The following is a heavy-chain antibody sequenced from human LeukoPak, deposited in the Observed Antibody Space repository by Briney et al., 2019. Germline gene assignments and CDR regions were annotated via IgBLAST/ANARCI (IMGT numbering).Heavy chain of an antibody. J-gene: IGHJ4*02. Sequence: GGSLRLSCAASGFNFSSNSMHWVRQAPGKGLEWVSSISSTSNCIYYADSVKGRFTISRDNSKNTLYLQMNSLRAEDTAVYYCAKDRGYYFDYWGQGTLVTVSS. V-gene: IGHV3-21*01. CDR1: GFNFSSNS. CDR3: AKDRGYYFDY. CDR2: ISSTSNCI. D-gene: IGHD3-10*01.